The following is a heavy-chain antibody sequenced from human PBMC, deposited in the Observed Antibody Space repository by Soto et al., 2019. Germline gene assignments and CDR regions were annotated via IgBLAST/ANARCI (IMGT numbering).Heavy chain of an antibody. D-gene: IGHD2-2*01. CDR3: ARVSSRGDCSSTSCYFYYYYGMDV. J-gene: IGHJ6*02. CDR2: IYYSGST. Sequence: SETLSLTCTVSGGSISSSSYYWGWIRQPPGKGLEWIGSIYYSGSTYYNPSLKSRVTISVDKSKNQFSLKRSSVTAADTAVYYCARVSSRGDCSSTSCYFYYYYGMDVWGQGTTVTVSS. CDR1: GGSISSSSYY. V-gene: IGHV4-39*07.